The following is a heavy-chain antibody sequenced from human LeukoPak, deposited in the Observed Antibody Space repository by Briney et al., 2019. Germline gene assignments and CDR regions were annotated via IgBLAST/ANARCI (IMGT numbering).Heavy chain of an antibody. J-gene: IGHJ3*02. Sequence: PGGSLRLSCAASGFTFSSYWMHWVRQAPGKGLVWVSRINSDGSSTSYADSVKGRFTISRDNAKNTLYLQMNSLKTENTALYYCAKDKVDSSGYGGNDAFDIWGQGTMVTDSP. CDR1: GFTFSSYW. D-gene: IGHD3-22*01. CDR2: INSDGSST. CDR3: AKDKVDSSGYGGNDAFDI. V-gene: IGHV3-74*01.